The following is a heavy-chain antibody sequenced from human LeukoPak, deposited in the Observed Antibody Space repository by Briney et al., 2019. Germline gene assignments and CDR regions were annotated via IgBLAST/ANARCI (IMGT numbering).Heavy chain of an antibody. J-gene: IGHJ4*02. D-gene: IGHD3/OR15-3a*01. Sequence: GGSLRLSCAASGFTFNNYWMHWVRQAPGKGLVWASRIKSDGSSTHYADSVKGRFTISRDNAKNTLYLQMNSLRAEDTAVYYCARWTGGYDYWGQGTLVTVSS. CDR3: ARWTGGYDY. CDR2: IKSDGSST. V-gene: IGHV3-74*01. CDR1: GFTFNNYW.